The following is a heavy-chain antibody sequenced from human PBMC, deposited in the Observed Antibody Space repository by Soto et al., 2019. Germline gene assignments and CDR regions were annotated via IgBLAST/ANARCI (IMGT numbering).Heavy chain of an antibody. CDR3: AGIAAVTY. J-gene: IGHJ4*02. CDR2: ISYDGSNK. CDR1: GFTFSTNG. V-gene: IGHV3-30*03. Sequence: QVQLVESGGGVVQPGRSLRLSCAASGFTFSTNGIHWVRQAPGKGLEWVAVISYDGSNKYYADSVKGRFTISRDNSKNTVSLQMNSLRAEDTALYYCAGIAAVTYWGQGTLVTVSS. D-gene: IGHD6-13*01.